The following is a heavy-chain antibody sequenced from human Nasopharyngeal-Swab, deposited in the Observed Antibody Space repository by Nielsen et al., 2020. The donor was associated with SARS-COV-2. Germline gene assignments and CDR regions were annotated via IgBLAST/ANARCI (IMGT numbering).Heavy chain of an antibody. Sequence: GESLKISCAASGFTFSSYSMNWVRQAPGKGLEWVSSISSSSSYIYYADSVKGRFTISRDNSKNTLYLQMNSLRAEDTAVYYCAKAHSSSWFHYYHYGMDVWGQGTTVTVSS. J-gene: IGHJ6*02. CDR3: AKAHSSSWFHYYHYGMDV. V-gene: IGHV3-21*01. CDR2: ISSSSSYI. D-gene: IGHD6-13*01. CDR1: GFTFSSYS.